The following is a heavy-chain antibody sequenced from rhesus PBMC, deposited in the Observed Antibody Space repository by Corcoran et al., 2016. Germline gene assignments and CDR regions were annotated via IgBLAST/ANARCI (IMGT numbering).Heavy chain of an antibody. D-gene: IGHD3-16*01. CDR2: IYRNSDRP. J-gene: IGHJ4*01. Sequence: QVQLQESGPGVVKPSETLSLTCAVSGGSISSGYYYWSWIRQPPGKGLEGSGGIYRNSDRPHYNPALKCRVPISTDPSKNHVSLHLSSVTAADTAVYYCARKSGSYYYRYYFDYWGQGVLVTVSS. CDR3: ARKSGSYYYRYYFDY. CDR1: GGSISSGYYY. V-gene: IGHV4S12*01.